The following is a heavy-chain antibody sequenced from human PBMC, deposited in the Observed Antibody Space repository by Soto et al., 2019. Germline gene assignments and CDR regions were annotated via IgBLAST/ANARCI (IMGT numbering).Heavy chain of an antibody. V-gene: IGHV4-59*01. Sequence: QVQLQESGPGLVKPSETLSLTCTVSGGSISSYYWSWIRQPPGKGLEWIGYIYYSGSTNYNPSLKSRVTISVDTSKNQFSLKLSSVTAADTAVYYCARHGSGSSVWFDPWGQGTLVTVSS. CDR1: GGSISSYY. J-gene: IGHJ5*02. D-gene: IGHD3-10*01. CDR3: ARHGSGSSVWFDP. CDR2: IYYSGST.